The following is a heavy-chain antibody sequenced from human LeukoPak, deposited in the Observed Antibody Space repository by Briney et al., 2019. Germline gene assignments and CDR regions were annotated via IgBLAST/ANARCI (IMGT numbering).Heavy chain of an antibody. V-gene: IGHV4-59*01. J-gene: IGHJ6*03. Sequence: PSETLSRTSTVAGGSSIAYYWSWIRQRPGKGLEGGGYIYYGGGTNYNPSLKSRVTISVATSKTQFSPKLSSVTAADTAVYYCARGVWGSYHSYYYYYYYLDVWGQGTTVTVS. CDR3: ARGVWGSYHSYYYYYYYLDV. CDR1: GGSSIAYY. CDR2: IYYGGGT. D-gene: IGHD3-16*01.